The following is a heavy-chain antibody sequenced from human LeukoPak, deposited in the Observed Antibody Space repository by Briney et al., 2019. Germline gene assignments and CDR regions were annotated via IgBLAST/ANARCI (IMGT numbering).Heavy chain of an antibody. CDR1: GYTFTSYD. Sequence: ASVKVSCKASGYTFTSYDINWVRQATGQGLEWRGWMNPNSGNTGYAQKFQGRVTMTRNTSISTAYMELSSLRSEDTAVYYCARGVSDILTGYRLHPWGQGTLVTVSS. V-gene: IGHV1-8*01. J-gene: IGHJ5*02. D-gene: IGHD3-9*01. CDR2: MNPNSGNT. CDR3: ARGVSDILTGYRLHP.